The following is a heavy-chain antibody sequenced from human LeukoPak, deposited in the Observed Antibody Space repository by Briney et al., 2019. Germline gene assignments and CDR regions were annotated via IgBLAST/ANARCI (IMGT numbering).Heavy chain of an antibody. J-gene: IGHJ4*02. CDR3: ARDGGRNNDY. CDR2: IKQGGSEK. Sequence: PGGSLRLSCAASGFTFSSYWMTWVRQAPGNGLEWVANIKQGGSEKYYVDSVKGRFTISRDNANNSLFLQMNSLRTEDTAVYYCARDGGRNNDYWGQGTMVTVSS. D-gene: IGHD1-14*01. CDR1: GFTFSSYW. V-gene: IGHV3-7*01.